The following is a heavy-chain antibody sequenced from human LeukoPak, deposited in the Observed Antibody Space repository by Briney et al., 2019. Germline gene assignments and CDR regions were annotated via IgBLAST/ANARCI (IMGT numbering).Heavy chain of an antibody. CDR3: ATDPWSGKHYYMDV. J-gene: IGHJ6*03. D-gene: IGHD3-3*01. V-gene: IGHV1-24*01. CDR1: GYTLTELS. CDR2: FDPEDDET. Sequence: ASVKVSCKVSGYTLTELSMLWVRQAPGKGLEWMGGFDPEDDETIYAQKFQGRVTMTEDTSTDTAYMELSSLRSEDTAVYYCATDPWSGKHYYMDVWGKGTTVTVSS.